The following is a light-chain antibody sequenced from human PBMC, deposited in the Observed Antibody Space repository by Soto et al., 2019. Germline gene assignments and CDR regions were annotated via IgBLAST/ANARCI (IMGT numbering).Light chain of an antibody. CDR3: QKYDSAPLT. CDR1: QGINIY. V-gene: IGKV1-27*01. J-gene: IGKJ4*01. Sequence: DIQMTQSPSSLSASVGDRVTITCRASQGINIYLAWYQQKPGRVPKLLIDAASTLQSGVPSRFSGSGSGTDFTLTISSLQPEDVATYYCQKYDSAPLTFGGGTKVELK. CDR2: AAS.